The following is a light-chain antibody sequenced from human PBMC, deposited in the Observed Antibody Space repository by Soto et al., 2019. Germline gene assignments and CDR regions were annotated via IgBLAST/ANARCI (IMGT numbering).Light chain of an antibody. CDR1: SSNIGARYD. CDR3: QSYDSSLSGSWV. V-gene: IGLV1-40*01. J-gene: IGLJ3*02. CDR2: ANS. Sequence: QSVLTQPPSVSGAPGQRVTISCTGSSSNIGARYDVHWYQQLPGTAPKLLIYANSNRPSGVPDRFSGSKSGTSASLAITGLQAEDEADYYCQSYDSSLSGSWVFGGGTKLTVL.